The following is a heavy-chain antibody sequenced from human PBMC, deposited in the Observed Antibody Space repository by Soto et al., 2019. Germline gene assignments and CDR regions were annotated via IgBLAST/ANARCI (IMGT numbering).Heavy chain of an antibody. CDR2: IWYDGSNK. J-gene: IGHJ4*02. V-gene: IGHV3-33*01. CDR3: ARDGGNTMILDY. D-gene: IGHD3-22*01. Sequence: PGGSLRLSCAASGFTFSSYGMHWVRQAPGKGLEWVAVIWYDGSNKYYADSVKGRFTISRDNSKNTLYLQMNSLRAEDTAVYYCARDGGNTMILDYWGQGTLVTVSS. CDR1: GFTFSSYG.